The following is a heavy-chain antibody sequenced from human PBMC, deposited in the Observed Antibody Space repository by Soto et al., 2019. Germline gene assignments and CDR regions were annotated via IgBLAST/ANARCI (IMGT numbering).Heavy chain of an antibody. D-gene: IGHD2-15*01. V-gene: IGHV3-11*06. J-gene: IGHJ5*02. CDR3: VRGGGGGLFDP. CDR2: ISPGSRYP. CDR1: GFTFSDYY. Sequence: QVQLVESGGGLVTPGGSLRLSCASSGFTFSDYYMSWIRQAPGKGLEWLSYISPGSRYPAYADSVKGRFTISRDNARRSRSLQMNSLTVVDTAIYYCVRGGGGGLFDPWGQGSMVTVSS.